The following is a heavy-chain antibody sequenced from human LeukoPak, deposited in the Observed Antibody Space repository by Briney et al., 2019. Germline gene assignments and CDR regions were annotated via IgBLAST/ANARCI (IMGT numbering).Heavy chain of an antibody. V-gene: IGHV4-30-2*01. CDR3: ARLIVVVPAALNWFDP. CDR1: GGSISSGGYY. J-gene: IGHJ5*02. CDR2: IYHSGST. D-gene: IGHD2-2*01. Sequence: PSETLSLTCSVSGGSISSGGYYWSWIRQPPGKGLEWIGYIYHSGSTYYNPSLKSRVTISVDTSKNQFSLKLSSVTAADTAVYYCARLIVVVPAALNWFDPWGQGTLVTVSS.